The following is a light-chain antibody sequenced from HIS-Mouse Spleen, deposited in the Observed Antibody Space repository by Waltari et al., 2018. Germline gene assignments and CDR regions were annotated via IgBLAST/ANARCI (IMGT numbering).Light chain of an antibody. CDR3: QQYNSYSPET. J-gene: IGKJ1*01. CDR1: QSISSW. V-gene: IGKV1-5*03. Sequence: DIQMTQSPSTLSASVGDRVTITCRASQSISSWLAWYQQKPGKVPKLLIYKASSLESGVPSRFSGSGSGTEFTLTISSLQPDDFATYYCQQYNSYSPETFGQGTKVEIK. CDR2: KAS.